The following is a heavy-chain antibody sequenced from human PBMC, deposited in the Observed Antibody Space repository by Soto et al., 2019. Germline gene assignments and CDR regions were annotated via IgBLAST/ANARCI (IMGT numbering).Heavy chain of an antibody. Sequence: HSQTLSLTCAISGDSVSSNSAAWNWIRQSPSRGLEWLGRTYYRSKWYNDYAVSVKSRITVNPDTSKNQFSLQLNSVTAADTAVYYCARVGYSGYDPPKYFQHWGQGTLVTVSS. J-gene: IGHJ1*01. CDR2: TYYRSKWYN. D-gene: IGHD5-12*01. V-gene: IGHV6-1*01. CDR3: ARVGYSGYDPPKYFQH. CDR1: GDSVSSNSAA.